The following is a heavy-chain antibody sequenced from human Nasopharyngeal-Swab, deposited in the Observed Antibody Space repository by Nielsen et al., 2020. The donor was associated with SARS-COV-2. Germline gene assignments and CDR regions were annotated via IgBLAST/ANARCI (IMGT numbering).Heavy chain of an antibody. Sequence: GESLKISCAASGFTFNSYGMNWVRQAPGKGLQWVSYISGSTGTIYYADSVKGRFTISRDNAKNSLYLQMNSLREEDTAVYYCARGPYYDFWSGPKWYYYYYMDVWGKGTTVTVSS. CDR3: ARGPYYDFWSGPKWYYYYYMDV. V-gene: IGHV3-48*02. D-gene: IGHD3-3*01. J-gene: IGHJ6*03. CDR2: ISGSTGTI. CDR1: GFTFNSYG.